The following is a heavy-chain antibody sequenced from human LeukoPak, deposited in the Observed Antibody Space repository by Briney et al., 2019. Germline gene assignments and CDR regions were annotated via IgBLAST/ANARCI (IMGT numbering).Heavy chain of an antibody. Sequence: GGSLRLSCAASGFSITDHYMDWVRQAPGKGLEWVGRTRNKPNGYTADYGTSVKGRFIVSRDDSENSLYLQMNGLKTEDTAVYYCVRVRHGDYFDYWGQGTLVTVSS. D-gene: IGHD4-17*01. CDR1: GFSITDHY. J-gene: IGHJ4*02. CDR2: TRNKPNGYTA. V-gene: IGHV3-72*01. CDR3: VRVRHGDYFDY.